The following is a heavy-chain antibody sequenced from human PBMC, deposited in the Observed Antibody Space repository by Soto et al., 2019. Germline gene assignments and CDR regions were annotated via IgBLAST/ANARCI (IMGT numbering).Heavy chain of an antibody. J-gene: IGHJ5*02. Sequence: QVQLVQSGAEVKKPGASVKVSCKTSGYTFTNYDINWVRQATGQGLEWMGWMKPNSGNTGYAQNFQGRVTMTRDTSISTAYMELSSLRLEDTAVYYCARMAYDADNTGNWFDPWGQGTPVTVSS. CDR1: GYTFTNYD. CDR3: ARMAYDADNTGNWFDP. D-gene: IGHD2-8*01. V-gene: IGHV1-8*01. CDR2: MKPNSGNT.